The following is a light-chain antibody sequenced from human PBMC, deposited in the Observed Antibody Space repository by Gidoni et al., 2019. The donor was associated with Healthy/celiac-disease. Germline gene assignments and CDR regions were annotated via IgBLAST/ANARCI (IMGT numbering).Light chain of an antibody. CDR1: SSDVGGYNY. V-gene: IGLV2-14*01. CDR2: EVS. J-gene: IGLJ2*01. CDR3: NSYTSSSTVL. Sequence: QSALTQPASVSGSPGPSITISCTGTSSDVGGYNYVSWYQQHPGKAPKLMIYEVSNRPSGVSNRFSGSKSGNTASLTISGLQAEDEADYYCNSYTSSSTVLFGGGTKLTVL.